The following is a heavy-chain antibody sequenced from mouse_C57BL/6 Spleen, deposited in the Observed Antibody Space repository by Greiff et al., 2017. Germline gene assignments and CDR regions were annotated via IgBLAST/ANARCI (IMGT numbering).Heavy chain of an antibody. J-gene: IGHJ1*03. CDR1: GYTFTSYW. D-gene: IGHD1-1*01. CDR3: ARFTTVVATDWYFDV. CDR2: IDPNSGGT. Sequence: QVQLQQPGAELVKPGASVKLSCKASGYTFTSYWMHWVKQRPGRGLEWIGRIDPNSGGTKYNEKFKSKATLTVDKSSSTAYMQLSSLTSEDSAVYYCARFTTVVATDWYFDVWGTGTTVTVSS. V-gene: IGHV1-72*01.